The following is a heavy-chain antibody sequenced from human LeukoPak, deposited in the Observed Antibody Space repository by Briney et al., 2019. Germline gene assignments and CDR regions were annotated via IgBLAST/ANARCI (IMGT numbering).Heavy chain of an antibody. CDR3: AREPDYYDSRGDAFDI. Sequence: GGSLRLSCAASGFTFSSHWMHWVRQAPGKGLVWVARINTDGSTRNYADSVKGRFTISRDSAKSTLILQMNSLRAEDTAVYYCAREPDYYDSRGDAFDIWGQGTMVTVSS. J-gene: IGHJ3*02. V-gene: IGHV3-74*01. CDR2: INTDGSTR. CDR1: GFTFSSHW. D-gene: IGHD3-22*01.